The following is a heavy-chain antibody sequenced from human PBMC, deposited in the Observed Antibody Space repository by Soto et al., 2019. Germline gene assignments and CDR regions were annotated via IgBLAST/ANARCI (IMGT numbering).Heavy chain of an antibody. CDR3: ARAGGLGAVAVDY. CDR2: IYHSGSA. J-gene: IGHJ4*02. V-gene: IGHV4-30-2*01. D-gene: IGHD6-19*01. Sequence: QLQLQESGSGLVKPSQTLSLTCAASGGSISSGGYSWSWIRQPPGKGLEWIRYIYHSGSAYYKPSLKSRVTLSVDGSKNQFSLKRSSVTAADTAVYYCARAGGLGAVAVDYWGQGTLVTVSS. CDR1: GGSISSGGYS.